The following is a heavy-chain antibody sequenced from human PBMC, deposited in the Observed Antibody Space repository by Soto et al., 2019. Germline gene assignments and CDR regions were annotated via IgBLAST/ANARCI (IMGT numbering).Heavy chain of an antibody. Sequence: PPETLSLTCIGSGDYIHVGGYYWTWIRQRPGKGLERMGYIYYTGKAYYNPSLESRLTMSVDGSKNQFPLRLTSVTAADTAVYFCGRDLTSNANCIDPWGQGTLVTVSS. J-gene: IGHJ5*02. CDR2: IYYTGKA. D-gene: IGHD2-2*01. V-gene: IGHV4-30-4*01. CDR3: GRDLTSNANCIDP. CDR1: GDYIHVGGYY.